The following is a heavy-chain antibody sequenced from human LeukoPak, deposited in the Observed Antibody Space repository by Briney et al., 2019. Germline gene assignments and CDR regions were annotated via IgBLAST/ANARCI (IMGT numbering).Heavy chain of an antibody. D-gene: IGHD6-19*01. J-gene: IGHJ4*02. CDR3: ARGGGWYFDY. V-gene: IGHV3-66*02. Sequence: PGGSLRLSCAASGFTLSNNYMSWVRQAPGKGLEWVSIIYSGGSTYYSDSVTGRFTISRDNSKNMLYLQMNSVRAEDTAVYYCARGGGWYFDYWGQGALITASS. CDR2: IYSGGST. CDR1: GFTLSNNY.